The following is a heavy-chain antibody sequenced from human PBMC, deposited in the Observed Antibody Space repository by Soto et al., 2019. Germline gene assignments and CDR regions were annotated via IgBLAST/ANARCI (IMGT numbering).Heavy chain of an antibody. CDR1: GGSVSIGTYY. V-gene: IGHV4-61*01. Sequence: QVQLQESGPGLVKPSETLSLTCTVPGGSVSIGTYYWSWIRQPPGKGLEWIGFIHYSGSTNYNPSVQGRVSMSVDTSYYQYSMKLTYVNAADTAVYYCTRGGDAYKKGHWGKGSLVNVS. CDR2: IHYSGST. J-gene: IGHJ4*02. D-gene: IGHD2-21*01. CDR3: TRGGDAYKKGH.